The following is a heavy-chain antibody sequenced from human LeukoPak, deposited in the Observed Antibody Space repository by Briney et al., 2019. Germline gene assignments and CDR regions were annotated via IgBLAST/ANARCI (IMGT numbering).Heavy chain of an antibody. Sequence: GGSLRLSCAASGFTFSSYGMHWVRQAPGKGLEWEAIIRYDGSNKYYADSVKGRFTVSRDNSKNTLYLQMNSLRAEDTAVYYCAKSGGAVRGVIVGFDYWGQGTLVTVSS. V-gene: IGHV3-30*02. CDR1: GFTFSSYG. D-gene: IGHD3-10*01. CDR2: IRYDGSNK. J-gene: IGHJ4*02. CDR3: AKSGGAVRGVIVGFDY.